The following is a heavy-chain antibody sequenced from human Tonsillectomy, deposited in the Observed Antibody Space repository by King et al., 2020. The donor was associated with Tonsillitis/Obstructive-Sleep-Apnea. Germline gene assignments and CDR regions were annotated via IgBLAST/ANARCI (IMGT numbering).Heavy chain of an antibody. Sequence: QLQESGPGLVKPSETLSLTCTVSGGSISSYYWSWIRQPPGKELEWIGYIYYSGSTNYNPSLKNRVTISVDTSKNKFSLKLSSVTAVDTAVYYCARRPRDSSGYYFDYWGQGTLVTVSS. V-gene: IGHV4-59*08. CDR3: ARRPRDSSGYYFDY. CDR2: IYYSGST. J-gene: IGHJ4*02. CDR1: GGSISSYY. D-gene: IGHD3-22*01.